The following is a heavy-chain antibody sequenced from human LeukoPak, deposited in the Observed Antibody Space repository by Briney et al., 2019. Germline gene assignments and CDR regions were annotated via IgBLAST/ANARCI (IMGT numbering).Heavy chain of an antibody. CDR3: VRVKGSYFDY. D-gene: IGHD2-15*01. V-gene: IGHV3-48*01. J-gene: IGHJ4*02. CDR1: GFPLSSYS. CDR2: ISSSGSAI. Sequence: GGSLRLYCAASGFPLSSYSINWVRQAPGKGLEWVSYISSSGSAIYYVDSVKGRFTVPRDNAKNSLFLQMNSPRAEDTAVYYCVRVKGSYFDYWGQGALVTVSS.